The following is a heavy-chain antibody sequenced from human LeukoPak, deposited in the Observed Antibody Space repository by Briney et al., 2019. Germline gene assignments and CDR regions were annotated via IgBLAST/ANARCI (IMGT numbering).Heavy chain of an antibody. Sequence: SETLSLTCAAYGGSFSGYYWSWIRQPPGRGLEWIGEINHSGSTNYNPSLKSRVTISVDTSKNQSSLKLSSVTAADTAVYYCARDYDILTAYPPTQLFDPWGQGTLVTVSS. CDR3: ARDYDILTAYPPTQLFDP. CDR2: INHSGST. V-gene: IGHV4-34*01. J-gene: IGHJ5*02. D-gene: IGHD3-9*01. CDR1: GGSFSGYY.